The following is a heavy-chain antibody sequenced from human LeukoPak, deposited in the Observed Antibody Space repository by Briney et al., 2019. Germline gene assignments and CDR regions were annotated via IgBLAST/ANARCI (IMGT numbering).Heavy chain of an antibody. V-gene: IGHV3-66*01. Sequence: GGSLRLSCAASGFTLNTNYMNWFRQVPGKGLEWVSVIYAGGNTYYADSVKERFTISRDNSRNTLYLQMNSLRGDDTAVYYCARDRTDILTGYWNNPFDYWGQGTLVTVSS. J-gene: IGHJ4*02. CDR3: ARDRTDILTGYWNNPFDY. CDR1: GFTLNTNY. D-gene: IGHD3-9*01. CDR2: IYAGGNT.